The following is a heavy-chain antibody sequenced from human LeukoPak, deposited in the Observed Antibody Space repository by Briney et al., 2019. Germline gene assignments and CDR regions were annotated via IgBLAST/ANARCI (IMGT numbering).Heavy chain of an antibody. CDR2: ISAYNGNT. CDR3: AREYYYGSGSYFSVVGMDV. Sequence: ASVKVSCKASGYTLTSYGISWVRQAPGQGLEWMGWISAYNGNTNYAQKLQGRVTMTTDTSTSTAYMELRSLRSDDTAVYYCAREYYYGSGSYFSVVGMDVWGQGTTVTVSS. CDR1: GYTLTSYG. J-gene: IGHJ6*02. D-gene: IGHD3-10*01. V-gene: IGHV1-18*01.